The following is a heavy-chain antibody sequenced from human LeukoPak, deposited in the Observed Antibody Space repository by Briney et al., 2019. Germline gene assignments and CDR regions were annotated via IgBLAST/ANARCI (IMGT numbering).Heavy chain of an antibody. Sequence: GGSLRLSCATSGFTFSSHEMTWVRQAPGKGLEWVSNISPSGNAIYTDSVQGRVTVSTANAKTSLYLQMNSLRAEDTAVSYCGRGGFCSGDICYRFNAFDIWGQGTTVTVSS. CDR2: ISPSGNAI. D-gene: IGHD2-15*01. CDR3: GRGGFCSGDICYRFNAFDI. CDR1: GFTFSSHE. J-gene: IGHJ3*02. V-gene: IGHV3-48*03.